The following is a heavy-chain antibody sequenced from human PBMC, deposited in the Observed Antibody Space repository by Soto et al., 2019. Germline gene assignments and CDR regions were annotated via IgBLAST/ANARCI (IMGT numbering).Heavy chain of an antibody. CDR3: ARDLGGWTDY. J-gene: IGHJ4*02. D-gene: IGHD6-19*01. Sequence: ASVKVSCKASGYTFTSEDINWVRQATGQGLEWMGWLDPNRGNTGYAKKFQGRVTMTRNTSISTAYMELSSLRSEDTTVYYCARDLGGWTDYWGQGTLVTVSS. V-gene: IGHV1-8*01. CDR2: LDPNRGNT. CDR1: GYTFTSED.